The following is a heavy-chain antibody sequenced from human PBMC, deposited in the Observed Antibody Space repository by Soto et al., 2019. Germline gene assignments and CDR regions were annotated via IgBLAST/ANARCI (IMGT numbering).Heavy chain of an antibody. CDR1: GFTFSSYS. Sequence: PGGSLRLSCAASGFTFSSYSMNWVRQAPGKGLEWVSSISSSSSYIYYADSVKGRFTISRDNAKNSLYLQMNSLRAEDTAVYYCARPDSSSSFFTFDYWGRGTLVTVYS. CDR2: ISSSSSYI. J-gene: IGHJ4*02. V-gene: IGHV3-21*01. D-gene: IGHD6-6*01. CDR3: ARPDSSSSFFTFDY.